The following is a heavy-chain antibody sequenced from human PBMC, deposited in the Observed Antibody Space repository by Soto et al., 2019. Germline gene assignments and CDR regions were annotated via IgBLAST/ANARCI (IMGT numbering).Heavy chain of an antibody. D-gene: IGHD2-8*01. V-gene: IGHV3-30*03. Sequence: PGGSLRLSCAASGFTFSSYGMHWVRQAPGKGLEWVAVISYDGSNKYYADSVKGRFTISRDNAKNSLYLQMNSLRAEDTAVYYCAREWEDIVLIFYYGMDVWGQGTTVTVS. CDR2: ISYDGSNK. J-gene: IGHJ6*02. CDR1: GFTFSSYG. CDR3: AREWEDIVLIFYYGMDV.